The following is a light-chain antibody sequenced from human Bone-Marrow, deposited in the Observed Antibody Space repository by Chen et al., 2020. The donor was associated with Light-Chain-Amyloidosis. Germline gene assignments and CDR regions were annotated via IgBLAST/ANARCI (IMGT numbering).Light chain of an antibody. CDR3: QQRSNWPWA. Sequence: IVLTQSPATLSLSPGERATLSCRASQSVSPNLAWYQQKPGQAPRLLIYAASNRATGIPARFSGSGSGTDFTLTISSLEPEDFAIYYCQQRSNWPWAFGQGTKVEI. J-gene: IGKJ1*01. V-gene: IGKV3-11*01. CDR1: QSVSPN. CDR2: AAS.